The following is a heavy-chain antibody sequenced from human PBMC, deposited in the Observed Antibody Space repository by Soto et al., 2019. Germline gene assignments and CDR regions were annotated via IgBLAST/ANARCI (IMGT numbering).Heavy chain of an antibody. Sequence: QVQLVESGGGVVQPGTSLRLSCVASAFTFSSYGMYWVRQAPGKGLEWVALISYDGINKYYADSMKGRFTVSRDNSKNTLCPQITIRRPAYTAIYYCTRGPHYDGWPFYFPYFFVSWGQGTLVTVSS. CDR3: TRGPHYDGWPFYFPYFFVS. CDR1: AFTFSSYG. J-gene: IGHJ4*02. V-gene: IGHV3-30*03. D-gene: IGHD3-3*01. CDR2: ISYDGINK.